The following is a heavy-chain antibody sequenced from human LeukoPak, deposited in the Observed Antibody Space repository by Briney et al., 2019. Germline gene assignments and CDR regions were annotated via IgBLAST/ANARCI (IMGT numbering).Heavy chain of an antibody. CDR3: ARGYMYYYGSGIPYYGMDV. J-gene: IGHJ6*04. CDR2: IYYSGST. Sequence: KTSQTLSLTCTVSGGSISSGGYYWSWIRQHPGKGLEWIGYIYYSGSTYYNPSLKSRVTISVDTSKNQFSLKLSSVTAADTAVYYCARGYMYYYGSGIPYYGMDVWGKGTTVTVSS. V-gene: IGHV4-31*03. CDR1: GGSISSGGYY. D-gene: IGHD3-10*01.